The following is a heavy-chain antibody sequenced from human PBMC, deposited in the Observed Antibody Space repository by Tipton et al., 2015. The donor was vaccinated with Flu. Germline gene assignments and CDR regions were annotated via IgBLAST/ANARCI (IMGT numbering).Heavy chain of an antibody. CDR2: MNPNSGNT. V-gene: IGHV1-8*01. CDR3: ARGRHSSSWYEGWFDP. Sequence: QLVQSGAEVKKPGASVKVSCKASGYTFTSYDINWVRLATGQGLEWMGWMNPNSGNTGYAQKFQGRVTMTRNTSISTAYMELSSLRSEDTAVYYCARGRHSSSWYEGWFDPWGQGTLVTVSS. D-gene: IGHD6-13*01. J-gene: IGHJ5*02. CDR1: GYTFTSYD.